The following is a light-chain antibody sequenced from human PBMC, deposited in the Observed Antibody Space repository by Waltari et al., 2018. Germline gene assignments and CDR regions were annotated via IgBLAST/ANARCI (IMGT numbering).Light chain of an antibody. Sequence: ELTQSPDSRPVTLGERATINCKSSKSVLYRSNYKNYLAWFQQKPGQPPKLLIRWASTRESGVPDRFSGSGSDTDFTLTISSLQAEDVAVYYCQQYLTLPYSFGQGTKLEIK. CDR3: QQYLTLPYS. V-gene: IGKV4-1*01. CDR2: WAS. J-gene: IGKJ2*03. CDR1: KSVLYRSNYKNY.